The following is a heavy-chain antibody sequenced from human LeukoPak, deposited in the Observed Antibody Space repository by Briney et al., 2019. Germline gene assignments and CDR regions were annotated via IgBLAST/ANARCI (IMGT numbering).Heavy chain of an antibody. CDR1: GFTFSSYA. CDR3: AKDQGSIVGARYYYYYMDV. D-gene: IGHD1-26*01. J-gene: IGHJ6*03. CDR2: ISGSGGST. Sequence: GGSLRLSCAASGFTFSSYAMSWVRQAPGKGLEGVSAISGSGGSTYYADSVKGRFTISRDNSKNTLYLQMNSLRAEDTAVYYCAKDQGSIVGARYYYYYMDVWGKGTTVTVSS. V-gene: IGHV3-23*01.